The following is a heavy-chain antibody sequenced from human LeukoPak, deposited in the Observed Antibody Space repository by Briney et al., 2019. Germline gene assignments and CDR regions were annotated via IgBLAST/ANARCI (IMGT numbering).Heavy chain of an antibody. CDR3: GGSSGWYEAFDI. D-gene: IGHD6-19*01. V-gene: IGHV1-46*01. CDR1: GYTFTSYY. J-gene: IGHJ3*02. CDR2: INPSGGST. Sequence: GASVKVSCKASGYTFTSYYMHWVRQAPGQGLEWMGIINPSGGSTGYAQKFQGRVTMTRDTSTSTVYMELSSLRSEDTAVYYCGGSSGWYEAFDIWGQGTMVTVSS.